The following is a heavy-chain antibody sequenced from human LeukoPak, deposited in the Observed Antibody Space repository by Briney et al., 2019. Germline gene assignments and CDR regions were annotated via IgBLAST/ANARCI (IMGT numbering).Heavy chain of an antibody. CDR3: AREREGDYVDY. CDR2: IYYSGST. J-gene: IGHJ4*02. Sequence: SETLSLTCTVSGGSISSGDYYWSWIRQPPGKGLEWIGYIYYSGSTNYNPSLKSRVTISVDTSKNQFSLKLSSVTAADTAVYYCAREREGDYVDYWGQGTLVTVSS. CDR1: GGSISSGDYY. D-gene: IGHD5-24*01. V-gene: IGHV4-61*08.